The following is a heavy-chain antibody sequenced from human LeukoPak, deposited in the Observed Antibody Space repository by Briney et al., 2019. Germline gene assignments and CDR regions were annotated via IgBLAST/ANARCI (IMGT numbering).Heavy chain of an antibody. J-gene: IGHJ4*02. CDR1: GFTFSSYA. V-gene: IGHV3-23*01. D-gene: IGHD5-12*01. CDR3: ARSRYSGYSAFDF. Sequence: PGGSLRLSCAASGFTFSSYAMSWVRQAPGRGREWVSGISGPGGSTYHADSVKGRFTLSRDNPKNTLSLQMNKLRVEDTGVYYCARSRYSGYSAFDFWGKGTLVTVSS. CDR2: ISGPGGST.